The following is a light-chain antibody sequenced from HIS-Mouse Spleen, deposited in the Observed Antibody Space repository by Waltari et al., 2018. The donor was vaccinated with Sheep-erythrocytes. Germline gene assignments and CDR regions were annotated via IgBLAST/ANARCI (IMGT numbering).Light chain of an antibody. Sequence: QSALTQPRSVSGSPGQSVTIPCTGPSSDVGGSNYVHWYQQHPGKAPKLMIYDVSKRPSGVPDRFSGSKSGNTASLTISGLQAEDEADYYCCSYAGSYNHVFATGTKVTVL. CDR2: DVS. CDR3: CSYAGSYNHV. V-gene: IGLV2-11*01. J-gene: IGLJ1*01. CDR1: SSDVGGSNY.